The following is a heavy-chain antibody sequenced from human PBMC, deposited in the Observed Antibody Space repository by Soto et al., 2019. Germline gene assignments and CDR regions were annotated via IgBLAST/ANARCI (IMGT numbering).Heavy chain of an antibody. V-gene: IGHV4-4*02. CDR1: SGSISSSNW. D-gene: IGHD2-15*01. J-gene: IGHJ5*02. CDR3: ARDDCSGGRCRGWFDP. Sequence: QVQLQESGPGLVKPSGTLSLTCAVSSGSISSSNWWSWVRQPPGKGLEWIGEIYHSGSTNYNPSLTSRVTISVDKSKNQFSLKLSSVTAADTAVYYCARDDCSGGRCRGWFDPWGQGTLVTVSS. CDR2: IYHSGST.